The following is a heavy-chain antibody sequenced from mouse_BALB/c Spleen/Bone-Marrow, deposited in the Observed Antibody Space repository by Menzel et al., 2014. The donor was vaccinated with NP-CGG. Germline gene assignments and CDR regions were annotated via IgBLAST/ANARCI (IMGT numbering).Heavy chain of an antibody. J-gene: IGHJ3*01. CDR1: GFNIKDTY. Sequence: EVHLVESGAELVKPGASVKLSCTASGFNIKDTYMRWVKQRPEQGLEWIGRIDPANGNTKYDPKFQGKATITADTSSNTAYLQLSSLTSEDTAVYYCARGYDEGFAYWGQGTLVTVSA. D-gene: IGHD2-14*01. V-gene: IGHV14-3*02. CDR2: IDPANGNT. CDR3: ARGYDEGFAY.